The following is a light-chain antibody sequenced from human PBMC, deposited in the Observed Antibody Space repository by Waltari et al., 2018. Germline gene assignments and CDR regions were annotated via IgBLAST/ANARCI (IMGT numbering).Light chain of an antibody. CDR2: EVN. V-gene: IGLV2-8*01. Sequence: QSALTQPPSASGSPGQSVTISCTGTSSDAGGYNYVSWYQQHPGKAPKLMIYEVNERPSGVPDRFSDSKSGNTASLTVSGLQAEDEADYYCSSYAGSNYYVFGTGTKVTVL. J-gene: IGLJ1*01. CDR1: SSDAGGYNY. CDR3: SSYAGSNYYV.